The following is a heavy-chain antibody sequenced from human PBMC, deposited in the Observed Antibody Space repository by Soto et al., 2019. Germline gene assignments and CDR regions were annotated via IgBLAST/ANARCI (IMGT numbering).Heavy chain of an antibody. D-gene: IGHD1-1*01. Sequence: QVQLVESGGGVVQPGRSLRLSCAASGSTFSSYAMHWVRQAPGKGLEWVAVIWYDGSNEDYADPVKGRFTISRDNSKNTLFLQMNSLRVEDTAVYYCAREETGTFDRWGQRTLVTVSS. CDR1: GSTFSSYA. CDR2: IWYDGSNE. CDR3: AREETGTFDR. J-gene: IGHJ4*02. V-gene: IGHV3-33*01.